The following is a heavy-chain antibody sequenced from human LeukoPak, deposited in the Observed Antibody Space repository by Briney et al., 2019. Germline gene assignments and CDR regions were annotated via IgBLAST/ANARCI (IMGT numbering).Heavy chain of an antibody. CDR1: GDSISTRNW. CDR2: IYYTGST. D-gene: IGHD2-15*01. J-gene: IGHJ5*02. V-gene: IGHV4-4*02. Sequence: PSETLSLTCAVSGDSISTRNWWSWVRQPPGKGLEWVGEIYYTGSTNYNPSLKSRVTISVDTSKNPFSLKLSSVTAADTAVYYCARGLGYCSGGSCANWFDPWGQGTLVTVSS. CDR3: ARGLGYCSGGSCANWFDP.